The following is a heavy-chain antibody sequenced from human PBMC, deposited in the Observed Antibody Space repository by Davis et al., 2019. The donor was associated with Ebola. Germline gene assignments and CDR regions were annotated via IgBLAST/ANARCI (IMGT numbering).Heavy chain of an antibody. CDR2: ISYDGSNK. V-gene: IGHV3-30*12. CDR3: ARRAWFDP. J-gene: IGHJ5*02. CDR1: GFNFSTYG. Sequence: GESLKISCAASGFNFSTYGMHWVRQAPGKGLEWVAVISYDGSNKYYADSVKGRFTISRDNAKNSLYLQMNSLRAEDTAVYYCARRAWFDPWGQGTLVTVSS.